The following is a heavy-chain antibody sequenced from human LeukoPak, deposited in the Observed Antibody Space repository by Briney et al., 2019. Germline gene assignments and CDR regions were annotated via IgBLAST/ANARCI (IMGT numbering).Heavy chain of an antibody. V-gene: IGHV1-69*02. CDR2: IIPILGIA. CDR1: GYTFTGYY. Sequence: SVKVSCKASGYTFTGYYMHWVRQAPGQGLEWMGRIIPILGIANYAQKLQGRVTITADKSTSTAYMELSSLRSEDTAVYYCARRDSSGYYYDYWGQGTLVTVSS. D-gene: IGHD3-22*01. CDR3: ARRDSSGYYYDY. J-gene: IGHJ4*02.